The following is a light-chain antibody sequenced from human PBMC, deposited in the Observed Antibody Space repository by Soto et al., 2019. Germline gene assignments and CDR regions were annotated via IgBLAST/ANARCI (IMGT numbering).Light chain of an antibody. J-gene: IGKJ1*01. CDR2: QTS. CDR3: HQRQSWPRT. Sequence: EIVLTQSPATLSSFPCDRVTLSCRASQYINTRLAWYQHRPGQAPRLLIYQTSIRAAGIPARFSASGSGTDFTLTISDGQPVDFARYYCHQRQSWPRTFGQGTKVDIK. V-gene: IGKV3-11*01. CDR1: QYINTR.